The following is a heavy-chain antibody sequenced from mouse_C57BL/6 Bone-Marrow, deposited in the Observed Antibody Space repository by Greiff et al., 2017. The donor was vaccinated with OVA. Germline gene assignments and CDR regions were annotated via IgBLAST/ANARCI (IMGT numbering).Heavy chain of an antibody. Sequence: VKLQESGAELARPGASVKLSCKASGYTFTSYGISWVKQRTGQGLEWIGEIYPRSGNTYYNEKFKGKATLTADKSSSTAYMELRSLTSEDSAVYFCARGGWLLGYFDYWGQGTTLTVSS. J-gene: IGHJ2*01. CDR3: ARGGWLLGYFDY. CDR1: GYTFTSYG. CDR2: IYPRSGNT. D-gene: IGHD2-3*01. V-gene: IGHV1-81*01.